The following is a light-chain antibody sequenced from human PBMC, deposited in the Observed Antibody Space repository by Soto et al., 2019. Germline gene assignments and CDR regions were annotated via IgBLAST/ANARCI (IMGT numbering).Light chain of an antibody. Sequence: EIVLTQSPGTLSLYPGERATLSCRASQSVSNNYLAWYQQKSGQAPRLLIYGAFSRANGIPVRFSGSASGTDFTLIISRLEPEDVAVYYCQQYGSLPKTFGQGTKVDIK. CDR2: GAF. CDR1: QSVSNNY. J-gene: IGKJ1*01. V-gene: IGKV3-20*01. CDR3: QQYGSLPKT.